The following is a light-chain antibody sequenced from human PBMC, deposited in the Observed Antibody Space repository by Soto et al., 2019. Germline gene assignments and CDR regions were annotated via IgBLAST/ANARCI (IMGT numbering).Light chain of an antibody. Sequence: SYELTQSPSVSVSPGQKASINCSGDSLGNRYVCWYQQKPGQSPVLVIYQNDKRPSGIPERFSGSNSGSTATLTISETQAMDQADYYCQAWDGNTGVFGTGTKVTVL. CDR2: QND. J-gene: IGLJ1*01. V-gene: IGLV3-1*01. CDR1: SLGNRY. CDR3: QAWDGNTGV.